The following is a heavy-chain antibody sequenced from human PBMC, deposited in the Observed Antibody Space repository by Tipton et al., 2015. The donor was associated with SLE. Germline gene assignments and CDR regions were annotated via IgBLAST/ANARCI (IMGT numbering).Heavy chain of an antibody. Sequence: LRLSCTVSGGSISSTTYYWSWIRQPAGRGLEWIGRVFSSGHTNYSPSLKSRVTMSVDTSKNQFSLTLSSVTAADTAVYYCARRYGTSFGYWDQGTLVTVSS. CDR1: GGSISSTTYY. CDR3: ARRYGTSFGY. D-gene: IGHD2-8*01. V-gene: IGHV4-61*02. J-gene: IGHJ4*02. CDR2: VFSSGHT.